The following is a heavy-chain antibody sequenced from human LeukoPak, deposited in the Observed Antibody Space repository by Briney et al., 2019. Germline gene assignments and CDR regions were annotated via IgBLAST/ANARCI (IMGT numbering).Heavy chain of an antibody. J-gene: IGHJ6*03. D-gene: IGHD6-13*01. CDR2: IIPIFGPA. CDR3: AGGSYSSSWYPGYYYYYMDV. Sequence: ASVKVSCKSSGGTFSSYAISWVRQAPGQGLEWMGGIIPIFGPASYAQKFQGRVTITSDESTSTAYMELSSLRSEDTAVYYCAGGSYSSSWYPGYYYYYMDVWGKGTTVTVSS. CDR1: GGTFSSYA. V-gene: IGHV1-69*13.